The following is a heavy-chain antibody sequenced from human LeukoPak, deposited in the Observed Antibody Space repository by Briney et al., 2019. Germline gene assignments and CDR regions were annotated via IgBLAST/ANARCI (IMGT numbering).Heavy chain of an antibody. CDR1: GFTFSSYA. CDR3: AKGTGDTAYYFDF. J-gene: IGHJ4*02. V-gene: IGHV3-23*01. CDR2: ISGSGGST. D-gene: IGHD7-27*01. Sequence: QSGGSLRLSCAASGFTFSSYAMSWVRQAPGKGLEWVSAISGSGGSTYYPDSVTGRFAISRDNSESTLYLQMSGLRAEDTAIYYCAKGTGDTAYYFDFWGQGVLVTVSS.